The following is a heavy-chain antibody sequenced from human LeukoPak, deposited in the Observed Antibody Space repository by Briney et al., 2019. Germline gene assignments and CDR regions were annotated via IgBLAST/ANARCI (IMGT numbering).Heavy chain of an antibody. CDR1: GYTFTSYG. J-gene: IGHJ4*02. D-gene: IGHD1-7*01. CDR3: ARVDWNYASRMLPY. Sequence: ASVKVSCKASGYTFTSYGISWVRQAPGQGLEWMGWISAYNGNANYARKLQGRVTMTTDTSTSTAYMELRSLRSDDTAVYYRARVDWNYASRMLPYWGQGTLVTVSS. V-gene: IGHV1-18*01. CDR2: ISAYNGNA.